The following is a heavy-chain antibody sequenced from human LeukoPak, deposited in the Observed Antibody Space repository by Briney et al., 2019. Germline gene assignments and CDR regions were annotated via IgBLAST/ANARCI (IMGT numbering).Heavy chain of an antibody. CDR2: VYPSDSDV. Sequence: GESLKISCKASGYRFTDYWIGWVRQMPGKGLEWMGLVYPSDSDVRYSPSFQGQVTISVDKSINTAFLQWNSLKASDTAMYYCARRHYYYDRSGFYYYFDTWGQGTQVTVTS. J-gene: IGHJ4*02. CDR3: ARRHYYYDRSGFYYYFDT. D-gene: IGHD3-22*01. V-gene: IGHV5-51*01. CDR1: GYRFTDYW.